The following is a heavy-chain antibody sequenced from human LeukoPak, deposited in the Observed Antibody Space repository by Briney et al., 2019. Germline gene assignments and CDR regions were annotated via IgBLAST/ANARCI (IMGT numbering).Heavy chain of an antibody. CDR3: ARDVDSSGYYLD. V-gene: IGHV4-59*12. J-gene: IGHJ4*02. CDR1: GGSISSYY. Sequence: SETLSLTCTVSGGSISSYYWSWIRQPPGKGLEWIGYIYYSGSTNYNPSLKSRVTISVDTSKNQFSLKLSSVTAADTAVYYCARDVDSSGYYLDWGQGTLVTVSS. CDR2: IYYSGST. D-gene: IGHD3-22*01.